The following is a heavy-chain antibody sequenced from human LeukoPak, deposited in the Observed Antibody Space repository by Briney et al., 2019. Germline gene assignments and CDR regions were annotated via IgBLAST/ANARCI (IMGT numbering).Heavy chain of an antibody. V-gene: IGHV4-34*01. CDR1: GGSFSGYY. CDR3: ARGDYVWGSYRSHHFDY. CDR2: INHSGST. D-gene: IGHD3-16*02. Sequence: SETLSLTCAVYGGSFSGYYWSCIRQAPGKGLEWIGEINHSGSTNYNPSLKGRVTISVDTSKNQFSLKLSSVTAADTAVYYCARGDYVWGSYRSHHFDYWGQGTLLTVSS. J-gene: IGHJ4*02.